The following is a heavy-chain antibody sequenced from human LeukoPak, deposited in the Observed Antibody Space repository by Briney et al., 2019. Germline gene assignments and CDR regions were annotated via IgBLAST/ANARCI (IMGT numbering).Heavy chain of an antibody. V-gene: IGHV3-23*01. J-gene: IGHJ6*03. D-gene: IGHD1-1*01. CDR1: GFTFSTFA. CDR3: ARYPYHINSDFYYNYYMDV. Sequence: GGSLRLSCAASGFTFSTFAMIWVRQPPGKGLEWVSSIFPSGGEIHYADSVRGRFTISRDNAKNSLYLQMNSLRAEDTAVYYCARYPYHINSDFYYNYYMDVWGKGTTVTVSS. CDR2: IFPSGGEI.